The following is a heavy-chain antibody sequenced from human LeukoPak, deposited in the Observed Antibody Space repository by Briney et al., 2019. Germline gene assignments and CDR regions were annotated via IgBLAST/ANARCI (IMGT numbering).Heavy chain of an antibody. CDR3: ARDDFNYDYVWGSYLPTKPDY. Sequence: PSETLSLTCTVSGGSVSSSSYYWGWIRQPPGKGLEWIGSIYYSGNTYYNPSLKSRVTISVDTSKNQFSLKVSSVNAADTAVYYCARDDFNYDYVWGSYLPTKPDYWGQGTLVTVSS. D-gene: IGHD3-16*02. CDR2: IYYSGNT. V-gene: IGHV4-39*07. CDR1: GGSVSSSSYY. J-gene: IGHJ4*02.